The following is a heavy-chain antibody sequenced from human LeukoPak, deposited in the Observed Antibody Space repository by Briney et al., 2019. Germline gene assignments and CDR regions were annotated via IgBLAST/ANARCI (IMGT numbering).Heavy chain of an antibody. CDR1: GFTFSSYA. Sequence: GGSLRLSCAASGFTFSSYAMHWVRQAPGKGLEWVAVISYDGSNKYYADSVKGRFTISRDNSKNTLYLQMNSLRAEDTAVYYCASIHDYGDYAAYGMDVWGQGTTVTVSS. D-gene: IGHD4-17*01. J-gene: IGHJ6*02. CDR2: ISYDGSNK. V-gene: IGHV3-30-3*01. CDR3: ASIHDYGDYAAYGMDV.